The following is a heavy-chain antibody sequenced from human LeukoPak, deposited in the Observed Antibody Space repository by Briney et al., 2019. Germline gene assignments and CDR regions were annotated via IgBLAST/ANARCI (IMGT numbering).Heavy chain of an antibody. CDR1: GYTFTDFW. CDR2: VNPKTGDA. Sequence: GASVKVSCKASGYTFTDFWMHWVRQAPGQGLEWMGYVNPKTGDATAARKFRGRVTMTSDTSIYTTYMELSGLTSDDAAVYYCARDVPHQPFDLWGQGTLVTV. J-gene: IGHJ4*02. CDR3: ARDVPHQPFDL. V-gene: IGHV1-2*02.